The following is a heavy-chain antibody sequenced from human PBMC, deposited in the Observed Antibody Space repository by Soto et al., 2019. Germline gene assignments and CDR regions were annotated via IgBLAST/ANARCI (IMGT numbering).Heavy chain of an antibody. CDR2: ISAYNGNT. J-gene: IGHJ4*02. V-gene: IGHV1-18*01. CDR3: ARDPPPPDY. Sequence: QVQLVQSGAEVKKPGASVKVSCKASGYTFAGYAISWMRQAPGQGLEWMGWISAYNGNTNYAQKLQGRVTMTTDTSTSTAYIELRSLRSDDTAVYYCARDPPPPDYWGQGTLVTVSS. CDR1: GYTFAGYA.